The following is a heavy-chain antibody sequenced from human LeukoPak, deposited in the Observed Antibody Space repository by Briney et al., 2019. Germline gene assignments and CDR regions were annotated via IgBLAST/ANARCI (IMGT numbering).Heavy chain of an antibody. D-gene: IGHD6-6*01. Sequence: SETLSLTCAGYGGTFSGYYWSWIRQPPGKGLEWIGEINHSGSTNYNPSLKSRVTISVDTSNNQFSLKLSSVTAADTAVYYCARGFRYSSSSYRTGYFDYGGEGTLVTVP. CDR1: GGTFSGYY. V-gene: IGHV4-34*01. CDR2: INHSGST. CDR3: ARGFRYSSSSYRTGYFDY. J-gene: IGHJ4*02.